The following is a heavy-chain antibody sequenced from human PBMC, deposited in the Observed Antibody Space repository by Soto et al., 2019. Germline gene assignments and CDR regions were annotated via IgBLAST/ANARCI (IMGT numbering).Heavy chain of an antibody. J-gene: IGHJ4*02. CDR3: AKDRLKLAPHYFDY. CDR2: ISGSGVST. Sequence: PGGSLRLSCAASEFTFSSYSMTWVRQAPGKGLEWVSAISGSGVSTYYADSVKGRFPISRDNSKNTLYLQMNSLRAEDTAVYYCAKDRLKLAPHYFDYWGQGTLLSVSS. D-gene: IGHD6-13*01. V-gene: IGHV3-23*01. CDR1: EFTFSSYS.